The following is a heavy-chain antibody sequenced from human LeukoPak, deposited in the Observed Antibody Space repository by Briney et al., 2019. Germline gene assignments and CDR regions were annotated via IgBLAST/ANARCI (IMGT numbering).Heavy chain of an antibody. V-gene: IGHV3-53*01. CDR1: GFTFSSYG. Sequence: GGSLRLSCAASGFTFSSYGMSWVRQAPGKGLEWVSVIYSGGSTYYADSVKGRFTISRDNSKNTLYLQMNSLRAEDTAVYYCARVLEDSGSFHSTYFDYWGQGTLVTVSS. D-gene: IGHD1-26*01. CDR3: ARVLEDSGSFHSTYFDY. J-gene: IGHJ4*02. CDR2: IYSGGST.